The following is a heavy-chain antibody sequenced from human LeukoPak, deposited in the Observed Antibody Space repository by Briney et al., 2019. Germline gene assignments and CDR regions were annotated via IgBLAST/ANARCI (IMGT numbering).Heavy chain of an antibody. CDR2: IRYDGSNK. CDR1: GFTFTSYG. CDR3: VKGAYDFWSGLSYMDV. V-gene: IGHV3-30*02. J-gene: IGHJ6*03. Sequence: PGGSLRLSCAASGFTFTSYGMHWVRQAPGKGLEWVAFIRYDGSNKYYADSVKGRFTISRDNSKNTLYLQMNSLRAEDTALYYCVKGAYDFWSGLSYMDVWGKGTTVTVSS. D-gene: IGHD3-3*01.